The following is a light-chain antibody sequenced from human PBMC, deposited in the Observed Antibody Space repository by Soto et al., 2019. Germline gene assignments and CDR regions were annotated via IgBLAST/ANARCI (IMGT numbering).Light chain of an antibody. CDR2: SND. CDR1: TSNIGSNT. CDR3: AIWDLTLSAWV. V-gene: IGLV1-44*01. J-gene: IGLJ3*02. Sequence: QPVLTQPPSASGTPGQRVTISCSGTTSNIGSNTVSWYHHLPGTAPKLLIYSNDQRPSGVPDRFSGSKSGTSASLAISGLQSVDEADYYCAIWDLTLSAWVFGGGTKLTVL.